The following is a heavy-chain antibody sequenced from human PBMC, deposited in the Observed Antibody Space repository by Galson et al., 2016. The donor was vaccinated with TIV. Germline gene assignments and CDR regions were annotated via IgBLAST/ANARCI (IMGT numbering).Heavy chain of an antibody. Sequence: SLRLSCAASGFTFTDYATHWVRQAPGKGLEWVAVVSYDGSNKFYADSVKGRFTISREDSNSTLYLQMKSLRPEDTAIYYCARDKASGIGVVADYWGQGTLVTVSS. V-gene: IGHV3-30-3*01. D-gene: IGHD2-15*01. CDR1: GFTFTDYA. CDR2: VSYDGSNK. CDR3: ARDKASGIGVVADY. J-gene: IGHJ4*02.